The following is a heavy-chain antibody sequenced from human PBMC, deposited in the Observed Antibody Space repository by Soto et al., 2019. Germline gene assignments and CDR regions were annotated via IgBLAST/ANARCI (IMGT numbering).Heavy chain of an antibody. D-gene: IGHD3-16*01. J-gene: IGHJ5*02. V-gene: IGHV3-23*01. CDR2: SSGSGGST. CDR3: AKRRGLRMIWFEP. Sequence: PGGSLRLSCAASAFSFSSYAMSWIRQATGKGMEWVSASSGSGGSTYYADSVKGRFTISRDNSKNTLYLQMNSLRAEDTAVYYCAKRRGLRMIWFEPWGQGTLVTVSS. CDR1: AFSFSSYA.